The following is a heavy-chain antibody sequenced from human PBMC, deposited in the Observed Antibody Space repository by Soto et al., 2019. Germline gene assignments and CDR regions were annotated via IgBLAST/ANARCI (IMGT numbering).Heavy chain of an antibody. CDR3: ARGAEWFRRHNDAFDI. V-gene: IGHV1-8*01. J-gene: IGHJ3*02. CDR1: GYTFTSYD. Sequence: GASVKVSCKASGYTFTSYDINLVRQATGQGLEWMGWMNPNSGNTGYAQKFQGRFTISRDNAKNSLYLQMNSLRDEDTAVYYCARGAEWFRRHNDAFDIWGQGTMVTVSS. CDR2: MNPNSGNT. D-gene: IGHD3-3*01.